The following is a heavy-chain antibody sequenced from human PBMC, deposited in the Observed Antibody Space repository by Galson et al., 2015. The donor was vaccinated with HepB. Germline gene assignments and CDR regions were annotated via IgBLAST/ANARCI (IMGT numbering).Heavy chain of an antibody. V-gene: IGHV1-46*01. CDR2: INPSGGST. CDR1: GHTLNRFTSYY. J-gene: IGHJ4*02. Sequence: SVKVSCKASGHTLNRFTSYYIHWVRQAPGQGLEWMGIINPSGGSTSYTQKFQGRVTMTRDTSTSTVYMELSSLRSDDTAVYYCARGLGEQQLDEYWGQGTLVVVSS. CDR3: ARGLGEQQLDEY. D-gene: IGHD6-13*01.